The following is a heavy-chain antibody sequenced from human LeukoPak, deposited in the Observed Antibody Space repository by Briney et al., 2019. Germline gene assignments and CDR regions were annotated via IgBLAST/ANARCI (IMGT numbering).Heavy chain of an antibody. CDR1: GFTVSSNY. Sequence: GGSLRLSCAASGFTVSSNYMSWVRQAPGKGLEWVSVIYSGGSTYYADSVKGRFTISRDNSKNTLYLQMNSLRAEDTAVYYCARGLDTAMVTFLDYWGQGTLVTVSS. CDR2: IYSGGST. V-gene: IGHV3-66*02. CDR3: ARGLDTAMVTFLDY. J-gene: IGHJ4*02. D-gene: IGHD5-18*01.